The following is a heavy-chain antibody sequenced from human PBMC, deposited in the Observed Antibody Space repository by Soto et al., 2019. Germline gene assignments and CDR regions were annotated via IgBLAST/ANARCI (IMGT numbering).Heavy chain of an antibody. J-gene: IGHJ1*01. CDR3: APGGARDFYDPSGWR. Sequence: QVQLVQSGAEVKKPGSSVKVSCKASGGTFSNYALDWVRQAPGQGLEWMGGIIPIFGTVRHAQNFHGRVTITADESTATAYMELSSLRYEDTAMYYCAPGGARDFYDPSGWRWGPGTLVTVSS. V-gene: IGHV1-69*12. D-gene: IGHD3-22*01. CDR2: IIPIFGTV. CDR1: GGTFSNYA.